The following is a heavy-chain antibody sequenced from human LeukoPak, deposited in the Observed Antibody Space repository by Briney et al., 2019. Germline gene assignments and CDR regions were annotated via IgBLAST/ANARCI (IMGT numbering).Heavy chain of an antibody. D-gene: IGHD6-13*01. CDR1: GYTFTSYY. Sequence: ASVKVSCKASGYTFTSYYMHWVRQAPGQGLEWMGIINPSGGSTSYAQKFQGRVTMTRDTSTSTVYMELSSLRSEDTAVYYCARGEQQLARGHGTVDYWGQGTLVTVSS. J-gene: IGHJ4*02. CDR3: ARGEQQLARGHGTVDY. CDR2: INPSGGST. V-gene: IGHV1-46*01.